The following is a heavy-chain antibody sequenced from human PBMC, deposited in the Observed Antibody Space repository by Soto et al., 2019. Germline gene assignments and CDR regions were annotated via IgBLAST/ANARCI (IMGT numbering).Heavy chain of an antibody. J-gene: IGHJ4*02. V-gene: IGHV3-30-3*01. Sequence: PGGSLRLSCAASGFTFSSYGIHWVRQAPGKGLEWVTVMSYDGGNKYYADSVKGRFTISRDNSKNTVYLQMNSLRPEDTAVYYCARGGDYNVLTHLGYFDYWGQGTPVTVSS. CDR1: GFTFSSYG. D-gene: IGHD3-9*01. CDR2: MSYDGGNK. CDR3: ARGGDYNVLTHLGYFDY.